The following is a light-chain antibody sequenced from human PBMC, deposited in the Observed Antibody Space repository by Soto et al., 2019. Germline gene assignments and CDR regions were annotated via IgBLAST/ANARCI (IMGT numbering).Light chain of an antibody. CDR3: SSYTSSSTPIYV. J-gene: IGLJ1*01. Sequence: QAVLTQPASVSGSPGQSITISCTGTSSDVGGYNYVSWYQQHPGKAPKLMIYEVSNRPSGVSNRFSGSKSGNTASLTISGLQAEDEADYYCSSYTSSSTPIYVFGTGTKGTVL. V-gene: IGLV2-14*01. CDR1: SSDVGGYNY. CDR2: EVS.